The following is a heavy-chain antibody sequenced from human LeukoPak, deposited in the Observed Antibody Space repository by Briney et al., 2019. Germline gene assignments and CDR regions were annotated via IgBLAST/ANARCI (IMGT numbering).Heavy chain of an antibody. V-gene: IGHV1-18*01. Sequence: ASVKVSCKASGYTFTSYGISWVRQAPGQGLEWMGWISAYNGNTNYAQKLQGRVTMTTDTSTSTAYMELRSLRSDDTAVYYCAGKLRFLEWLPPGYWGQGTLVTVSS. J-gene: IGHJ4*02. CDR1: GYTFTSYG. CDR3: AGKLRFLEWLPPGY. CDR2: ISAYNGNT. D-gene: IGHD3-3*01.